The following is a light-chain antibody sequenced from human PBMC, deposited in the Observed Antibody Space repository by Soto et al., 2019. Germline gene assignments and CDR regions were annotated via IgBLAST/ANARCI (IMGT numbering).Light chain of an antibody. CDR2: DAS. CDR1: QSVRSY. J-gene: IGKJ5*01. V-gene: IGKV3-11*01. CDR3: QQRVNCPAT. Sequence: EILLAQSPATLSLSLGERVTLTCRASQSVRSYLAWYQQKPVQAPKLLIYDASNRATGIPARFSGSGSGTDFPLTSSSLEPEDFEVYYCQQRVNCPATFGQGTRLEIK.